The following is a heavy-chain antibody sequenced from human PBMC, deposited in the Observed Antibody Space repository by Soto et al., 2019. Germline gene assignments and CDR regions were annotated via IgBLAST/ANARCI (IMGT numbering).Heavy chain of an antibody. J-gene: IGHJ6*02. CDR3: AANYYAYGLDV. D-gene: IGHD3-10*01. CDR2: ISGSGTYI. CDR1: GFTFSSYA. Sequence: PGGSLRLSCAASGFTFSSYAMSWVRQAPGRGLEWVSSISGSGTYIYYADSVKGRFTISRDNAKNSLYLQMNSLRAEDTAVYYCAANYYAYGLDVWGQGTTVTVSS. V-gene: IGHV3-21*01.